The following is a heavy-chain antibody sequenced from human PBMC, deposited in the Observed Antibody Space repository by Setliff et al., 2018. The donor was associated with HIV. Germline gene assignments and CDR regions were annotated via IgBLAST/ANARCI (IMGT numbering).Heavy chain of an antibody. D-gene: IGHD3-3*01. CDR3: AAAIFGAVITSLDY. J-gene: IGHJ4*02. V-gene: IGHV1-24*01. CDR2: FDPEDGET. Sequence: ASVKVSCKVSGYTLTELSMHWVRQAPGKGLEWMGGFDPEDGETIYAQKFQGRVTMTEDTSTDTAYMELSSLRSEDTAVYYCAAAIFGAVITSLDYWGQGTLVTVSS. CDR1: GYTLTELS.